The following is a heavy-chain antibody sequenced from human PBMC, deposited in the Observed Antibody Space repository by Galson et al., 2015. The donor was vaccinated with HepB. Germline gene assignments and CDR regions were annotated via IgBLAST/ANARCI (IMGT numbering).Heavy chain of an antibody. CDR1: GGTFSSYA. CDR2: IIPISGTA. V-gene: IGHV1-69*13. Sequence: SVKVSCKASGGTFSSYAISWVRQAPGQGLEWMGGIIPISGTANYAQKFQGRVTITADESTSTAYMELSSLRSEDTAVYYCARSPDDRSLMPYERNYFDYWGQGTLVTVSS. J-gene: IGHJ4*02. D-gene: IGHD3-22*01. CDR3: ARSPDDRSLMPYERNYFDY.